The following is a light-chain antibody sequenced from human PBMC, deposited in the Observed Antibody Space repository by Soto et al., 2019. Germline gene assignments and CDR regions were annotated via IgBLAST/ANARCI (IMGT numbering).Light chain of an antibody. V-gene: IGKV3-20*01. Sequence: EIVLTQSPGTLSLSPGERATLSCRTSQSLSSSYLAWYQQKPGQAPRLLIYSASSRATRIPDRFSGSGSGTDFTLIINRLEPEDFPVYYCQQYDNSVYTFGQGTRLEIK. CDR1: QSLSSSY. CDR2: SAS. CDR3: QQYDNSVYT. J-gene: IGKJ2*01.